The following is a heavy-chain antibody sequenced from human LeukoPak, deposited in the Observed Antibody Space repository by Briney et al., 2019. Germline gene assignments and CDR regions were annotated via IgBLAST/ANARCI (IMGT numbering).Heavy chain of an antibody. J-gene: IGHJ4*02. D-gene: IGHD3-9*01. CDR3: AKAKEILTGYYDY. V-gene: IGHV3-30*18. CDR1: GFTSKNYG. Sequence: GGSLRLSCAVSGFTSKNYGMNWVPQSPGKGRGGGAVISYDGENRYYADSVKGRFTISRDNSKNTLYVQMNSLRAEDTAVYYCAKAKEILTGYYDYWGQGALVTVSS. CDR2: ISYDGENR.